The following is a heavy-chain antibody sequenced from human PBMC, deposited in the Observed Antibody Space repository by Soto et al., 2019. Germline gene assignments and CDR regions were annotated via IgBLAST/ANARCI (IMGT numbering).Heavy chain of an antibody. CDR2: IIPIFGTA. CDR1: GVTFSSYS. J-gene: IGHJ3*02. D-gene: IGHD2-15*01. V-gene: IGHV1-69*06. CDR3: AILAATPYDAFDI. Sequence: SLKVSCKASGVTFSSYSISCVRQSPGQGLEWMGGIIPIFGTANYAQKFQGRVTITADKSTSTAYMELSSLRSEDTAVYYCAILAATPYDAFDIWGQGTMVTVSS.